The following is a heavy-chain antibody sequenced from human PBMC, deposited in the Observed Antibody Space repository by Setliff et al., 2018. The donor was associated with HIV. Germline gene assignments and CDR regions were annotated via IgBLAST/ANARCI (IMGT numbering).Heavy chain of an antibody. CDR3: ARSVTFLIDWFDP. V-gene: IGHV4-31*03. J-gene: IGHJ5*02. D-gene: IGHD4-17*01. Sequence: PSETLSLTCTVSGGSISSYYWNWIRQHPGKGLEWIGYIYSSGSTYYNPSLQSRVSMSVDTSKNQFSLQLTSVTAADTAVYYCARSVTFLIDWFDPWGRGTLVTVSS. CDR1: GGSISSYY. CDR2: IYSSGST.